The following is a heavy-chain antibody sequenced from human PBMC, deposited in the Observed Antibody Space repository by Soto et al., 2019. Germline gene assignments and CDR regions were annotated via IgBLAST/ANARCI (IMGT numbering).Heavy chain of an antibody. CDR2: ISYDGSNK. CDR3: ARLGNEGGRYYYVLHC. CDR1: GFTFSSDG. D-gene: IGHD1-1*01. J-gene: IGHJ6*02. Sequence: QPWGYLRLSCAAYGFTFSSDGMHWVRQAPGKGLEWVAVISYDGSNKYYADSVKGRFTISRDSSKNTLYLQMNSLRAEDTAVYYCARLGNEGGRYYYVLHCCGQGTTATDS. V-gene: IGHV3-30*03.